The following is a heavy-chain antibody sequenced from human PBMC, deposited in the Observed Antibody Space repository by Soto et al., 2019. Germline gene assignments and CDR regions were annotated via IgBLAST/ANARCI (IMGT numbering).Heavy chain of an antibody. CDR1: GDSLRSSYHY. Sequence: SETLSLTCTVSGDSLRSSYHYWGWIRQCPGKGLEWIGSIYYTGNTYYNPSLRRRVSLSVDMATNEIALRLRAGSVAETAVYYCVRVEMYAGEFTPNCDRWGQGALVTVSS. CDR2: IYYTGNT. D-gene: IGHD2-8*01. J-gene: IGHJ5*02. V-gene: IGHV4-39*01. CDR3: VRVEMYAGEFTPNCDR.